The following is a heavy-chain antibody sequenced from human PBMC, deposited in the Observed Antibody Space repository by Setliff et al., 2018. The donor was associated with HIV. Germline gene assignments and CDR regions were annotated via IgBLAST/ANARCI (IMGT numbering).Heavy chain of an antibody. J-gene: IGHJ4*02. CDR1: GYSFTTYA. CDR3: ARAYYDSVWGSHRYRFYYFDY. V-gene: IGHV1-18*01. CDR2: ISAYNGNT. D-gene: IGHD3-16*02. Sequence: RASVKVSCKASGYSFTTYAISWVRQAPGQGLEWMGWISAYNGNTLYAQKFQGRVTITADESTSTVFMELSSLTSEDTAVYYCARAYYDSVWGSHRYRFYYFDYWGQGSLVTVSS.